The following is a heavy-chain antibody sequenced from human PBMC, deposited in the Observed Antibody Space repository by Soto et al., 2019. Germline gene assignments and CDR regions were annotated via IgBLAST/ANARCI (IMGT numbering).Heavy chain of an antibody. D-gene: IGHD1-1*01. V-gene: IGHV3-15*07. CDR2: IKSKGSGGTT. J-gene: IGHJ3*02. CDR3: THDWTFYHDNII. Sequence: EEQLVESGGGLVKPGGSLRLSCEGSGFKFSDAWMNWVRQAPGKGLEWVGRIKSKGSGGTTDYAAPVKGRFIISRDDSKSTVFLQMNSLKTDDTVLYYCTHDWTFYHDNIIWGQGTMVTVSS. CDR1: GFKFSDAW.